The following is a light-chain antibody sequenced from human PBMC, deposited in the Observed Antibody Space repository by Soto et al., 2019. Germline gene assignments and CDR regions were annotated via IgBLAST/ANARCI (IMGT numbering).Light chain of an antibody. CDR2: EVN. J-gene: IGLJ1*01. Sequence: QSALTQPPSASGSPGQSVTISCTGTSSDVGGYKYVSWYQQHPGKAPKLMIYEVNKRPSGVPDRFSGSKSGNTASLTVSGLQAEDEADYYCSSYTNINTRACVFGTGTKLTVL. CDR1: SSDVGGYKY. CDR3: SSYTNINTRACV. V-gene: IGLV2-8*01.